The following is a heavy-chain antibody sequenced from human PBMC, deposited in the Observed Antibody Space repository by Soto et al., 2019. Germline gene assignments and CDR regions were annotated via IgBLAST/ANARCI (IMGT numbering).Heavy chain of an antibody. V-gene: IGHV3-53*01. J-gene: IGHJ6*02. Sequence: GGSLRLSCAASGFTVGSNYMSWVRQAPGKGLEWVSVIYSEGTPYYADSVKGRFTISRENSNNTLYLHMNNLRAEDTAVYYCARSTYYDILTGSYYYYAMDVWGQGTAVTVSS. CDR1: GFTVGSNY. CDR3: ARSTYYDILTGSYYYYAMDV. D-gene: IGHD3-9*01. CDR2: IYSEGTP.